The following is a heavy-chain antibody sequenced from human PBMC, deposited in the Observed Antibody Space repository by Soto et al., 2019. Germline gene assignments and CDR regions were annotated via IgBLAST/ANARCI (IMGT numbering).Heavy chain of an antibody. V-gene: IGHV4-34*01. CDR2: INHSGST. CDR1: GGSFSGYY. CDR3: ARGRSVGYGWSTGNYYYYYMDV. J-gene: IGHJ6*03. D-gene: IGHD6-19*01. Sequence: SETLSLTCAVYGGSFSGYYWSWIRQPPGKGLEWIGEINHSGSTNYNPSLKSRVTISVDTSKNQFSLKLSSVTAADTAVYYCARGRSVGYGWSTGNYYYYYMDVWGKGTTVTVSS.